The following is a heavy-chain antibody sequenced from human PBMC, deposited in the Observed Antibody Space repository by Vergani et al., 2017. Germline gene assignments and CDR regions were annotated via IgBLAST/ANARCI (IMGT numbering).Heavy chain of an antibody. CDR3: AREVGYCSSTSCNGYFDL. V-gene: IGHV3-13*05. CDR2: IGTAGDP. J-gene: IGHJ2*01. CDR1: GFTFSSYD. D-gene: IGHD2-2*01. Sequence: EVQLVESGGDLVQLGGSLRLSCAASGFTFSSYDMHWVRQAPGKGLEWVSAIGTAGDPYYPGSVKGRFTISRENAKNSLYLQMNSLRAGDTAVYYCAREVGYCSSTSCNGYFDLWGRGTLVTVSS.